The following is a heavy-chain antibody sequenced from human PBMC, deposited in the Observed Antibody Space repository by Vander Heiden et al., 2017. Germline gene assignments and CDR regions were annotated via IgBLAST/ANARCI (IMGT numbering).Heavy chain of an antibody. CDR2: ISSSSSTI. Sequence: EVQLVESGGGLVQPGGSLRLSCAASGFTFSSYSMNWVRQAPGKGLEWVSYISSSSSTIYYADSVKGRFTISRDNAKNSLYLQMNSLRAEDTAVYYCARDREDCSGGSCKGGMDVWGQGTTVTVSS. CDR1: GFTFSSYS. V-gene: IGHV3-48*01. J-gene: IGHJ6*02. CDR3: ARDREDCSGGSCKGGMDV. D-gene: IGHD2-15*01.